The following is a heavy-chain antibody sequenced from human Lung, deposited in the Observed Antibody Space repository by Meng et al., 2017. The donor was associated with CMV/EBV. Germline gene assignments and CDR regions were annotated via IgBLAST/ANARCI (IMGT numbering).Heavy chain of an antibody. V-gene: IGHV3-53*01. D-gene: IGHD3-3*01. J-gene: IGHJ5*02. CDR2: IYSGGST. CDR3: ARGKYDFWSGYYPAPWFDP. Sequence: TVSSNYMGWVRQAPGKGLEWVSVIYSGGSTYYADSVKGRFTISRDNSKNTLYLQMNSLRAEDTAVYYCARGKYDFWSGYYPAPWFDPWGQGTLVTVSS. CDR1: TVSSNY.